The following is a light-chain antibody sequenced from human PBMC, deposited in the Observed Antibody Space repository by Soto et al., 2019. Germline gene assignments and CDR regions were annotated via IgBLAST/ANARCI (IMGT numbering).Light chain of an antibody. CDR2: GAS. CDR1: QSVSSSF. CDR3: QQYGSSPLT. Sequence: ELVLTQSPGTLSLSPGERATLSCRASQSVSSSFLACYQQKPGQAPRLLIYGASSRATGIPDRFSGSGSGTDFTRTISRLEPEDVAVYYCQQYGSSPLTCGGGTKVEIK. V-gene: IGKV3-20*01. J-gene: IGKJ4*01.